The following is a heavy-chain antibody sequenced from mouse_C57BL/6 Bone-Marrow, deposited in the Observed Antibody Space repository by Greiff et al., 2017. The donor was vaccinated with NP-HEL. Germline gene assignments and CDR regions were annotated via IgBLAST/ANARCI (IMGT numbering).Heavy chain of an antibody. CDR1: GFNITDYY. Sequence: EVQLQESGAELVKPGASVKLSCTASGFNITDYYMHWVKQRTEQGLEWIGRIDPEDGDTKYAPKFKGKATLTADTSSNTAYLQLSSLTSEDTAVYYCARRYWLVYYCDYWGRGTTLTVSS. V-gene: IGHV14-2*01. D-gene: IGHD2-2*01. J-gene: IGHJ2*01. CDR3: ARRYWLVYYCDY. CDR2: IDPEDGDT.